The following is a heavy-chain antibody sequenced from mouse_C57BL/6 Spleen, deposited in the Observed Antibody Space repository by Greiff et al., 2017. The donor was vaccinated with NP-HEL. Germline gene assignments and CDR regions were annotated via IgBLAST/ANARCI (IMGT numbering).Heavy chain of an antibody. D-gene: IGHD2-3*01. CDR3: ARNDGYYFFDV. CDR1: GYAFSSSW. J-gene: IGHJ1*03. CDR2: IYPGDGDT. V-gene: IGHV1-82*01. Sequence: QVQLKQSGPELVKPGASVKISCKASGYAFSSSWMNWVKQRPGKGLEWIGRIYPGDGDTNYNGKFKGKATLTADKSSSTAYMQLSSLTSEDSAVYFCARNDGYYFFDVWGTGTTVTVSS.